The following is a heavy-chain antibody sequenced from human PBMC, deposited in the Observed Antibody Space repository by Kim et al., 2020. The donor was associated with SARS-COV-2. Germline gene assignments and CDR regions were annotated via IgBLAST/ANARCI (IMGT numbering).Heavy chain of an antibody. V-gene: IGHV3-74*01. J-gene: IGHJ4*02. CDR1: GFTFSSYW. D-gene: IGHD3-10*01. CDR3: ARSVVMVRGVIDY. Sequence: GGSLRLSCAASGFTFSSYWMHWVRQAPGKGLVWVSRINSDGSSTSYADSVKGRFTISRDNAKNTLYLQMNSLRAEDTAVYYCARSVVMVRGVIDYWGQGTLVTVSS. CDR2: INSDGSST.